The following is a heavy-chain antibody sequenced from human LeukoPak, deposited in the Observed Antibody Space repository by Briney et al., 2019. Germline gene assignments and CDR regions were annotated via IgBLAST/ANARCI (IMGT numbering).Heavy chain of an antibody. CDR3: AFGRYPFDH. V-gene: IGHV3-66*01. CDR1: GFFGSEYY. J-gene: IGHJ4*02. Sequence: SGGSLRLSCAASGFFGSEYYMNWVRQAPGKGLEWVSLIHTGGTTYYAESVKGRFTIFRDNSKNTLYLQMNSLTNEDTAVYYCAFGRYPFDHWGRGTLVTVSS. CDR2: IHTGGTT. D-gene: IGHD3-16*02.